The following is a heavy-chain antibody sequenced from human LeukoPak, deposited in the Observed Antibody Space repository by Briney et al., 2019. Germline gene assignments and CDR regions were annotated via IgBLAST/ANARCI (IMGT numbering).Heavy chain of an antibody. J-gene: IGHJ4*02. V-gene: IGHV3-74*01. Sequence: PGGSLRLSCAASGFTFSSYWMHWVRQAPGKGLVWVSRINSDGSSTSYADSVKGRFTISRDNAKNTLYLQMNSLRAEDTAVYYCARGYYDSSGYYSYWGQGTLVTVSS. D-gene: IGHD3-22*01. CDR2: INSDGSST. CDR3: ARGYYDSSGYYSY. CDR1: GFTFSSYW.